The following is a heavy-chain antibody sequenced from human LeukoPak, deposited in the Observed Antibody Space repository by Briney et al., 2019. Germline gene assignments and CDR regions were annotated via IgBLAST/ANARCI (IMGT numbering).Heavy chain of an antibody. D-gene: IGHD2-21*02. CDR2: IYSSGTA. CDR3: AREVTRQGYNWFDP. V-gene: IGHV4-4*07. Sequence: SETLSLTCTVSGGSISSYYWSWIRQPAGKGLEWLGRIYSSGTANYIPSLKSRVTRSVDTSKKQFSLKLSSVTAADTAVYYCAREVTRQGYNWFDPWGQGTLVTVSS. CDR1: GGSISSYY. J-gene: IGHJ5*02.